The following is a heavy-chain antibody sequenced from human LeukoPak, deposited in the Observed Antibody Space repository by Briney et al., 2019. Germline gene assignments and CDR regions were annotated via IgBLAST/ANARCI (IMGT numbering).Heavy chain of an antibody. D-gene: IGHD3-10*01. J-gene: IGHJ6*02. V-gene: IGHV3-30*18. CDR3: AKDCKGGSYCMDV. Sequence: GGSLRLSCAAAGFTFSHYGIHWVRQAPGQGLEWVALIAYDGTNTLFAQSVKGRFTISRDNSKNTLHLQMISLRPEDTAVYFCAKDCKGGSYCMDVWGQGTTVTVSS. CDR2: IAYDGTNT. CDR1: GFTFSHYG.